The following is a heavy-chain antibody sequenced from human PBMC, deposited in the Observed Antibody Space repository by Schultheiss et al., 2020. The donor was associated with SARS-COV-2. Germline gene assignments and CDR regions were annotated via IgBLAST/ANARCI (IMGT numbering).Heavy chain of an antibody. CDR1: GGSISSYY. V-gene: IGHV4-59*04. CDR2: IYYSGST. J-gene: IGHJ4*02. CDR3: ASGSGSWYFDY. D-gene: IGHD3-10*01. Sequence: SETLSLTCTVSGGSISSYYWSWIRQPPGKGLEWIGYIYYSGSTYYNPSLKSRVTISVDTSKNQFSLKLSSVTAADTAVYYCASGSGSWYFDYWGQGNLVTVSS.